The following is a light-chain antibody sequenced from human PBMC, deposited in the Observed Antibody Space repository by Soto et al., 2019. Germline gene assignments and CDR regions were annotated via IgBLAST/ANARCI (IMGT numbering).Light chain of an antibody. J-gene: IGLJ1*01. Sequence: QSALTQPASVSGSPGPSSTLSCTGTSSDVGAYNFVSWYQQHPGKVPKLMIFDVSSRPSGVSDRFSGSKSGNTASLTISGLQAEDEGDYYCSSYASSSTHVFGSGTKVTVL. V-gene: IGLV2-14*03. CDR3: SSYASSSTHV. CDR2: DVS. CDR1: SSDVGAYNF.